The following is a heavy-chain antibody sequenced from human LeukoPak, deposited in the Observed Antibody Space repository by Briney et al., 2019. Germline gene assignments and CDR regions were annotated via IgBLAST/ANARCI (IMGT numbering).Heavy chain of an antibody. CDR2: TYYRSTWYN. D-gene: IGHD2-2*01. CDR3: TRRLTQYDCFDP. CDR1: GDSVSSNSVT. Sequence: SQTLSLTCAISGDSVSSNSVTWNWIRQSPSRGLEWLGRTYYRSTWYNDYAVSVRGRITVNPDTSKNQFSLHLNSVTPEDTAVYYCTRRLTQYDCFDPWGQGILVTVSS. V-gene: IGHV6-1*01. J-gene: IGHJ5*02.